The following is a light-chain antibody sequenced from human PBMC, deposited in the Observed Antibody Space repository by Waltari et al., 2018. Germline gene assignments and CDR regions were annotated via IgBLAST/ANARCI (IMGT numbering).Light chain of an antibody. CDR1: QSVNSD. J-gene: IGKJ4*01. V-gene: IGKV3-15*01. CDR2: DAS. Sequence: DIVLTQSPVTLSVSPGERATLSRRASQSVNSDLAWYQQKPGQPPRLLMYDASTRATDIPARFSGSGSGTEFTLTISSLQSDDFAVYYCQQYKSWPPLTFGGGTKVEIK. CDR3: QQYKSWPPLT.